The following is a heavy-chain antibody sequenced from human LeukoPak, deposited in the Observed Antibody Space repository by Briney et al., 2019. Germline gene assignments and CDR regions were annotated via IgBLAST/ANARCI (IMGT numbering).Heavy chain of an antibody. Sequence: GGSLRLSCAASGFTLSTYGMYWVRQAPGKGLEWVAVIWNDGSNKHYADSVKGRFTISRDNSKNTLDLQMNSLRAEDTAVYYCAIDVFYYMDVWGKGTTVTVSS. D-gene: IGHD2-8*01. V-gene: IGHV3-33*01. CDR3: AIDVFYYMDV. CDR1: GFTLSTYG. J-gene: IGHJ6*03. CDR2: IWNDGSNK.